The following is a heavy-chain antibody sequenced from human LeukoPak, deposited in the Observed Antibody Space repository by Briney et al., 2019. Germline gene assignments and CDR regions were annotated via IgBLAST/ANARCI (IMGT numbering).Heavy chain of an antibody. D-gene: IGHD5-24*01. V-gene: IGHV5-51*01. CDR3: ARLEDGDGYNQVDNWFDP. CDR2: IYPGDSDT. Sequence: GESLKISCKGSGYSFTSYWIGWVRQMPGKDLEWMGLIYPGDSDTRYSPSFQGQVTISADKSISTAYLQWSSLKASDTAMYYCARLEDGDGYNQVDNWFDPWGQGTLVTVSS. CDR1: GYSFTSYW. J-gene: IGHJ5*02.